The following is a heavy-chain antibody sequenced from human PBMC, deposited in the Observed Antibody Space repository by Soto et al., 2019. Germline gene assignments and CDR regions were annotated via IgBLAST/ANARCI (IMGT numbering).Heavy chain of an antibody. D-gene: IGHD5-18*01. CDR3: ARHGAIYSNSWYDFDY. CDR2: MFNGGSA. V-gene: IGHV4-59*08. CDR1: GGSLSNYY. J-gene: IGHJ4*02. Sequence: SETLSLTCTVSGGSLSNYYWSWIRQPPGKGLEWVGYMFNGGSANYDPSLKSRVAISVDMSQNQFSLKLTSVTAADTAVYYCARHGAIYSNSWYDFDYWGQGTLVTV.